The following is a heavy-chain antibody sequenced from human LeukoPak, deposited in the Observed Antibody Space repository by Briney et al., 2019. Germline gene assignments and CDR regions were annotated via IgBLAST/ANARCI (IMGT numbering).Heavy chain of an antibody. J-gene: IGHJ4*02. CDR3: ARQVDTAMVDY. Sequence: SETLSLTCTVSGGSISSYYWSWIRQPPGKGLEWIGYIYYSGSTNYNPSLKSRVTISVDTSKNQFSLKLSSVTAADTAVYYCARQVDTAMVDYWGQGTLVTVSS. V-gene: IGHV4-59*01. CDR2: IYYSGST. D-gene: IGHD5-18*01. CDR1: GGSISSYY.